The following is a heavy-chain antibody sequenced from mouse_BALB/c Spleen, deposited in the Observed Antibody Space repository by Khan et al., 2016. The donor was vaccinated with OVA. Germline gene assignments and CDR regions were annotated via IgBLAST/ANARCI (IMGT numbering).Heavy chain of an antibody. J-gene: IGHJ2*01. CDR3: TRSYDSYYFDY. Sequence: VQLQQSGTVLARPGASVKMSCKASGYSFTSYWMHWIKQRPGQGLEWIGTIYPGNSDNRYNQKFTGKAKLTAVTSASTAYMELSSLTNEDSAVYYCTRSYDSYYFDYWGQGTTLTLSS. CDR1: GYSFTSYW. D-gene: IGHD2-4*01. V-gene: IGHV1-5*01. CDR2: IYPGNSDN.